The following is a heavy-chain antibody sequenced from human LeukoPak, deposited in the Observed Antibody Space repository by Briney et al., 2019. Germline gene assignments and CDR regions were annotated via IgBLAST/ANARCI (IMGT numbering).Heavy chain of an antibody. Sequence: PGGSLRLSCAASGFTFSSNWMHWVRQAPGKGLVWVSRINEDGSTTNYADSVKGRSTIFRDNAKNTLYLQMNSLRAEDTAVYYCARGFWTGVEYWGQGALVTVSS. CDR1: GFTFSSNW. J-gene: IGHJ4*02. D-gene: IGHD3/OR15-3a*01. V-gene: IGHV3-74*01. CDR2: INEDGSTT. CDR3: ARGFWTGVEY.